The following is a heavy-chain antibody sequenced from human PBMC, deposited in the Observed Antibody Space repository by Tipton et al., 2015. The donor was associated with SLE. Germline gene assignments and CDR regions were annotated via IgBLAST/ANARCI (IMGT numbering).Heavy chain of an antibody. J-gene: IGHJ6*02. CDR2: ISWNSGSI. V-gene: IGHV3-9*01. D-gene: IGHD2-21*01. CDR3: AKDGTGRLLFGYYYYYGMDA. CDR1: GFTFDDYA. Sequence: SLRLSCAASGFTFDDYAMHWVRQAPGKGLEWVSGISWNSGSIGYADSVKGRFTISRDNAKNSLYLQMNSLRAEDTALYYCAKDGTGRLLFGYYYYYGMDAWGQGTTVTVSS.